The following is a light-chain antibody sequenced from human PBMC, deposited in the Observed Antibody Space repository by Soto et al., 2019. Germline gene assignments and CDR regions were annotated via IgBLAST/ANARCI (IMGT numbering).Light chain of an antibody. Sequence: EIVMTQSPATLSVSPGERATLSCRASQSVSIHLAWYQQTPGQAPRLLIYGASNRATGIPGRFSGSGSVTDFTLTISRMEPEDSAVYYCHQYGIVPWTFGQGTKVDIK. V-gene: IGKV3D-15*01. CDR3: HQYGIVPWT. CDR1: QSVSIH. CDR2: GAS. J-gene: IGKJ1*01.